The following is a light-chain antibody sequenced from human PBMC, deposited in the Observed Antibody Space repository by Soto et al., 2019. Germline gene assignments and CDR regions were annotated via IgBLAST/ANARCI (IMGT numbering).Light chain of an antibody. Sequence: QSVLAQPASVSGSPGQSITISCTGTSSDFGSYSVVSWYQQHPGKAPKLLIYEGTKRPSGVSNRFSGSESGNTASLTISGLQAEDEDDYYCHSYVRSTLVFGGGTQLTVL. CDR3: HSYVRSTLV. CDR1: SSDFGSYSV. J-gene: IGLJ3*02. CDR2: EGT. V-gene: IGLV2-23*01.